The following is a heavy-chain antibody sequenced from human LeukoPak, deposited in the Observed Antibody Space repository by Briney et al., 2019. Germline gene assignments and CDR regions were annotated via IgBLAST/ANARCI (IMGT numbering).Heavy chain of an antibody. CDR1: GFTFSSYG. V-gene: IGHV3-30*03. CDR2: ISYDGSNK. D-gene: IGHD5-12*01. CDR3: ARSAGIAATIVLGY. Sequence: GGSLRLSCAASGFTFSSYGMHWVRQAPGKGLEWVAVISYDGSNKYYADSVKGRFTISRDNSKNTLYLQMNSLRAEDTAVYYCARSAGIAATIVLGYWGQGTLVTVSS. J-gene: IGHJ4*02.